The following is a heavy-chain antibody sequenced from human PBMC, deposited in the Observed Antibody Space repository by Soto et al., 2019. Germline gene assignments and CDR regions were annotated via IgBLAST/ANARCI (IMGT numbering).Heavy chain of an antibody. D-gene: IGHD6-13*01. V-gene: IGHV3-23*01. CDR1: GFTFSSYA. CDR3: AKERYSSSWYYYYGMDV. CDR2: ISGSGGST. J-gene: IGHJ6*02. Sequence: GGSLRLSCAASGFTFSSYAMGWVRQAPGKGLEWVSAISGSGGSTYYADSVKGRFTISRDNSKNTLYLQMNSLRAEDTAVYYCAKERYSSSWYYYYGMDVWGQGTTVTVS.